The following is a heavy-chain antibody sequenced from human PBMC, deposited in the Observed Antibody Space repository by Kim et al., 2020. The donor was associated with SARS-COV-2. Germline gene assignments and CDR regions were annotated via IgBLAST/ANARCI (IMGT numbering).Heavy chain of an antibody. CDR3: ARGEKMGYYGSGSPPAY. V-gene: IGHV1-8*01. CDR2: MNPNSGNT. J-gene: IGHJ4*02. CDR1: GYTFTSYD. Sequence: ASVKVSCKASGYTFTSYDINWVRHATGQGLEWMGWMNPNSGNTGYAQKFQGRVTMTRNTSISTAYMELSSLRSEDTAVYYCARGEKMGYYGSGSPPAYWGQGTLVTVSS. D-gene: IGHD3-10*01.